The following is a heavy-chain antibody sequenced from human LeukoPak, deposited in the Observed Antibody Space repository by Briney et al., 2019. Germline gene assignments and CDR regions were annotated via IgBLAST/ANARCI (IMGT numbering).Heavy chain of an antibody. Sequence: PSETLSLTCTVSGGSISSGDYYWSWIRQPPGKGLEWIGYIYYSGSTYYNPSLKSRLTISVDTSKNQFSLKLSSVTAADTAVYYCARECITMVRGVITAFDYWGQGTLVTVSS. J-gene: IGHJ4*02. CDR3: ARECITMVRGVITAFDY. D-gene: IGHD3-10*01. CDR1: GGSISSGDYY. CDR2: IYYSGST. V-gene: IGHV4-30-4*01.